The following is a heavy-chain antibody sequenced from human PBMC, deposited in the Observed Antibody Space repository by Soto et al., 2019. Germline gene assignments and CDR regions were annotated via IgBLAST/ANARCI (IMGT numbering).Heavy chain of an antibody. CDR2: INHSGST. CDR3: ARGYSPHDFWSGYFPYGYYGMDV. CDR1: GGSFSGYY. V-gene: IGHV4-34*01. Sequence: SETLSLTXAVYGGSFSGYYWSWIRQPPGKGLEWIGEINHSGSTNYNPSLKSRVTISVDTSKNQFSLKLSSVTAADTAVYYCARGYSPHDFWSGYFPYGYYGMDVWGQGTTVTVSS. D-gene: IGHD3-3*01. J-gene: IGHJ6*02.